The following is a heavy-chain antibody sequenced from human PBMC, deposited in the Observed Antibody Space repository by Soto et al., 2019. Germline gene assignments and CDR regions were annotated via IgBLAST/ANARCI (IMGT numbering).Heavy chain of an antibody. CDR2: IYYSGST. CDR3: ARPVLNYYDSSGYGAFDI. J-gene: IGHJ3*02. CDR1: GGSISSSSYY. V-gene: IGHV4-39*01. Sequence: PSETLSLTCTVSGGSISSSSYYWGWIRQPPGKGLEWIGSIYYSGSTYYNPSLKSRVTISVDTSKNQFSLKLSSVTAADTAVYYCARPVLNYYDSSGYGAFDIWGQGTRGTVS. D-gene: IGHD3-22*01.